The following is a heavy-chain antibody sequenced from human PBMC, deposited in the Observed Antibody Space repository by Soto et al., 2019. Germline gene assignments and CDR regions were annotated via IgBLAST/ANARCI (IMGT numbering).Heavy chain of an antibody. CDR2: ISSSGSTI. D-gene: IGHD1-1*01. J-gene: IGHJ5*02. V-gene: IGHV3-11*01. CDR3: ARDSIGTTGTSFEEIPHKNNWFDP. Sequence: GGSLRLSCAASGFTFSDYYMSWIRQAPGKGLEWVSYISSSGSTIYYADSVKGRFTISRDNAKNSLYLQMNSLRAEDTAVYYCARDSIGTTGTSFEEIPHKNNWFDPWGQGTLVTVSS. CDR1: GFTFSDYY.